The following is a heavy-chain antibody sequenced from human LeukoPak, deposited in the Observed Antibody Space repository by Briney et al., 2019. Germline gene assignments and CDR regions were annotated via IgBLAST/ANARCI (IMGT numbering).Heavy chain of an antibody. V-gene: IGHV3-23*01. J-gene: IGHJ3*02. CDR2: ISTDAGET. CDR3: ARPKSLGSYSGAFDI. Sequence: PGGSLRLSCAASGFTFSNSGMSWVRQAPGKGLEWVSAISTDAGETHYADSVKGRFTISRDNSKNTVSLQMSSLKASDTAMYYCARPKSLGSYSGAFDIWGQGTMVTVSS. CDR1: GFTFSNSG. D-gene: IGHD1-26*01.